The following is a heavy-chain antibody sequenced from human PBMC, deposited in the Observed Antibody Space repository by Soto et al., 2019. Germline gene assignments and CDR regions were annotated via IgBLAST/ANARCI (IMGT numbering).Heavy chain of an antibody. V-gene: IGHV3-23*01. Sequence: EVQLLESGGDLIQPGGSLRLSCAASGFTFSSYAMTWVRQVRGKGLEWVSTISGSGAYTNYADSVKGRFTVSRDNSKNTLFLQMNNLRAEDKAIYFCAKLPGYSYAYRLNVDYWGQGTVVTVSS. D-gene: IGHD5-18*01. CDR3: AKLPGYSYAYRLNVDY. CDR2: ISGSGAYT. J-gene: IGHJ4*02. CDR1: GFTFSSYA.